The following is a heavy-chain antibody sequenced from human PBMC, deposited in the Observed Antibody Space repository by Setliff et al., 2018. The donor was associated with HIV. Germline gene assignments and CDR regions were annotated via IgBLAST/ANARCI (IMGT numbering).Heavy chain of an antibody. D-gene: IGHD1-7*01. V-gene: IGHV3-23*01. CDR2: ISGTGTTV. CDR3: AKDARWNYVGFDY. CDR1: GFTFSSHA. Sequence: GGSLRLSCATSGFTFSSHAMSWIRQAPGKGLEWVSTISGTGTTVYYADSVKGRVTISRDNSKNMMFLQMNSLRVDDTAVYYCAKDARWNYVGFDYWGQGTLVTVSS. J-gene: IGHJ4*02.